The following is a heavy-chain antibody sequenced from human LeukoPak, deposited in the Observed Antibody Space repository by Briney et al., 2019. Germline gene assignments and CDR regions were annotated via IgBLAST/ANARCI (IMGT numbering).Heavy chain of an antibody. CDR1: GYSFADYY. D-gene: IGHD3-3*01. CDR2: INTKSGRT. CDR3: ARADFIDAGPYLIGP. V-gene: IGHV1-2*02. Sequence: ASVKVSCKTSGYSFADYYIHWVRQAPGQGLEWMGWINTKSGRTSSARKFQGRVTMTRDPSITTVYMDMAWLTSDDTAIYFCARADFIDAGPYLIGPWGQGTLVTVSS. J-gene: IGHJ5*02.